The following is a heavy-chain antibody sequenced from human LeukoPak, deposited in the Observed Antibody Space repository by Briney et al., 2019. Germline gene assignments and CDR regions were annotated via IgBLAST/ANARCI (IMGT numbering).Heavy chain of an antibody. J-gene: IGHJ5*02. D-gene: IGHD2/OR15-2a*01. V-gene: IGHV1-69*06. CDR1: GYTFTGYY. CDR3: ARDVGNSWFDP. Sequence: SVKVSCKASGYTFTGYYMHWVRQAPGQGLEWMGGIIPIFGTANYAQKFQGRVTITADKSTSTAYMELSSLRSEDTAVYYCARDVGNSWFDPWGQGTLVTVSS. CDR2: IIPIFGTA.